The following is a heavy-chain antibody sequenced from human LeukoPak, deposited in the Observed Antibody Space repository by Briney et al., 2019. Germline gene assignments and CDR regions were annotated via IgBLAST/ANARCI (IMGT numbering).Heavy chain of an antibody. Sequence: GESLKISCLGSAYRLTTNWIAWVRQTPEKGLEWRGIIYPGDSDTRYSPSFQGQVTISVDKSINTAYLQWTSLKASDTAIYYCARAELDNTGWYFDYWGQGTLVTVSS. J-gene: IGHJ4*02. CDR3: ARAELDNTGWYFDY. D-gene: IGHD6-19*01. CDR1: AYRLTTNW. CDR2: IYPGDSDT. V-gene: IGHV5-51*01.